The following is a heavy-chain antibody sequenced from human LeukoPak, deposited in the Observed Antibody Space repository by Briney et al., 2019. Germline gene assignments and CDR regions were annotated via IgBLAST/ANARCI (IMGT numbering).Heavy chain of an antibody. D-gene: IGHD2-15*01. V-gene: IGHV1-2*02. J-gene: IGHJ4*02. Sequence: ASVKVSCKASGYTFIGYYLHWVRQAHGQGLEWVGWINPHNGDTNYAQKFQGRVTMTRDTSITTAYMELSRLKSDDTAVYYCATVRDIVVGGGPYYFDYWGQGTLVTVSS. CDR2: INPHNGDT. CDR3: ATVRDIVVGGGPYYFDY. CDR1: GYTFIGYY.